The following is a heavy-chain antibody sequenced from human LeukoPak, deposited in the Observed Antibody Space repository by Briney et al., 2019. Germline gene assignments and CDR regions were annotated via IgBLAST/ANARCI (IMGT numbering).Heavy chain of an antibody. Sequence: PSETLSLTCAVSGGSISSSNWWSWVRPPPGKGLEWIGEIYHSGSTNYNPSLKSRVTISVDKSKNQFSLKLSSVTAADTAVYYCARSFTYGDFTGGSYYYYGMDVWGQGTTVTVSS. D-gene: IGHD4-17*01. CDR3: ARSFTYGDFTGGSYYYYGMDV. CDR1: GGSISSSNW. CDR2: IYHSGST. V-gene: IGHV4-4*02. J-gene: IGHJ6*02.